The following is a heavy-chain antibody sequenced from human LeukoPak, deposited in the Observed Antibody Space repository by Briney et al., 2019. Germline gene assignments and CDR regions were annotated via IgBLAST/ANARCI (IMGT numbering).Heavy chain of an antibody. D-gene: IGHD3-10*01. J-gene: IGHJ5*02. V-gene: IGHV4-59*01. CDR2: IYYSGST. CDR3: ARGGYYGSGSSPFDP. Sequence: SETLSLTCTVSGGSISSYYWSWIRQPPGKGLEWIGYIYYSGSTNYNPSLKSRVTISVDTSKNQFSLKLSSVTPADTAVYYCARGGYYGSGSSPFDPWGQGTLVTVSS. CDR1: GGSISSYY.